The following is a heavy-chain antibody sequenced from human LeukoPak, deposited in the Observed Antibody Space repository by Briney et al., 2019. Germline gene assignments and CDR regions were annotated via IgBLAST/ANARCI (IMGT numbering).Heavy chain of an antibody. CDR2: IRSKANSYAT. Sequence: PGGSLRLSCAASGFTFSGSAMHWVRQASGKGLEWVDRIRSKANSYATAYAASVKGRFTISRDDSKNTAYLQMNSLKTEDTAVYYCTRYEIGGGSYYSYWGQGTLVTVSS. CDR1: GFTFSGSA. CDR3: TRYEIGGGSYYSY. D-gene: IGHD1-26*01. V-gene: IGHV3-73*01. J-gene: IGHJ4*02.